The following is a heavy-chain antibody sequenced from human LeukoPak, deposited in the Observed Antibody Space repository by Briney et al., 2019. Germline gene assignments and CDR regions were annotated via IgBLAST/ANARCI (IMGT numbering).Heavy chain of an antibody. CDR2: IYPGDSDT. CDR3: ARHTAGDAFDL. CDR1: GYSFTNYW. J-gene: IGHJ3*01. Sequence: GESLKISCKGSGYSFTNYWIGWVRQMPGIGLEWMGIIYPGDSDTRYSPSFQGQVTISADKSISTAYLQWSNLQASDTALYYCARHTAGDAFDLWGQGTMVTVSS. D-gene: IGHD1-14*01. V-gene: IGHV5-51*01.